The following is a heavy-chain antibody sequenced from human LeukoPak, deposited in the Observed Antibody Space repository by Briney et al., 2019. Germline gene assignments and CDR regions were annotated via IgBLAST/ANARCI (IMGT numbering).Heavy chain of an antibody. V-gene: IGHV3-21*01. Sequence: GGSLRLSCAASGFTFSSYSMNWVRQAPGKGLEWVSSISSSSSYIYYADSVKGRFTISRDNSKNTLYLQMNSLRAEDTAVYYCARVPLYSSGWNYFEYWGQGTLVTVSS. CDR2: ISSSSSYI. CDR1: GFTFSSYS. CDR3: ARVPLYSSGWNYFEY. D-gene: IGHD6-19*01. J-gene: IGHJ4*02.